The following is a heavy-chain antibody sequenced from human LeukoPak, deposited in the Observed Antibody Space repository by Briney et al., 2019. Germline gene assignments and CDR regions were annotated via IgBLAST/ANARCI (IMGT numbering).Heavy chain of an antibody. CDR3: ARTGSGVAVAGTGFDP. CDR1: GGSISSYY. D-gene: IGHD6-19*01. CDR2: IYYSGST. V-gene: IGHV4-59*01. Sequence: SETLSLTCTVSGGSISSYYWSWIRQPPGKGLEWIGYIYYSGSTNYNPSLKRRVTISVDTSKNQFSLKLSSVTAADTAVYYCARTGSGVAVAGTGFDPWGQGTLVTVSS. J-gene: IGHJ5*02.